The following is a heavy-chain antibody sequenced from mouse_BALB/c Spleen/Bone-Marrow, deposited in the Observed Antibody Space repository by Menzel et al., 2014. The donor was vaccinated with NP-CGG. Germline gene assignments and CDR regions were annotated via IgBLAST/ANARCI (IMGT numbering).Heavy chain of an antibody. CDR1: GFTFSSFG. Sequence: EVNLVDSGGGLVQPGGSRKLSCAASGFTFSSFGMHWVRQAPEKGLEWVAYISDGSSTIYYADTVKGRFTIFRDNPKNTLFLQMTSLRSEDTAMYCCARLDVGGYWGQGTTLTVSS. J-gene: IGHJ2*01. CDR3: ARLDVGGY. V-gene: IGHV5-17*02. CDR2: ISDGSSTI.